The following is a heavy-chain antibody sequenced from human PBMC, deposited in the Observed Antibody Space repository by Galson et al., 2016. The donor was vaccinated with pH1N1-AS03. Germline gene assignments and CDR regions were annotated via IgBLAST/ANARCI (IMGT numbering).Heavy chain of an antibody. CDR1: GYTFTSYA. V-gene: IGHV1-3*01. CDR2: INAGNGNT. Sequence: SVKVSCKASGYTFTSYAMHWVRQAPGQRLEWMGWINAGNGNTKYSQKFHGRVTITRDTSASTAYMELSSLRSKDTAVYYCARDRGSGYDLFDYYYGMDVWGQGTTVTVSS. CDR3: ARDRGSGYDLFDYYYGMDV. J-gene: IGHJ6*02. D-gene: IGHD5-12*01.